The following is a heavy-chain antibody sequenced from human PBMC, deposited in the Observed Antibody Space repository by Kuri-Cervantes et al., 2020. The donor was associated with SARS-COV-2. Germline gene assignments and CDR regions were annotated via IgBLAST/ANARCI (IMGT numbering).Heavy chain of an antibody. CDR3: ARTHYATLLDI. CDR1: GFTFTTYA. V-gene: IGHV3-30-3*01. CDR2: ISYDGSNK. Sequence: LSLTCAASGFTFTTYAMNWVRQAPGKGLEWVGLISYDGSNKYYADSVKGRFTISRDNSKNTLYLQMNSLRAEDTAVYYCARTHYATLLDIWGQGTMVTVSS. J-gene: IGHJ3*02. D-gene: IGHD2-2*01.